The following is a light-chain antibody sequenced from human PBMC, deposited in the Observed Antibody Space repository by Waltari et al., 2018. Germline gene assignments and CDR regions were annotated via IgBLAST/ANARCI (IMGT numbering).Light chain of an antibody. CDR3: GTWDISLSVVV. V-gene: IGLV1-51*01. Sequence: QSVLTQPPSVSAAPGQKVTIACSGSDSNIGNNYVSWYQQHPGTAPKLLIYDNNRRPSGIPDRFSGSKSGTSATLGITGLQTGDEADYYCGTWDISLSVVVFGGGTKLTVL. J-gene: IGLJ2*01. CDR1: DSNIGNNY. CDR2: DNN.